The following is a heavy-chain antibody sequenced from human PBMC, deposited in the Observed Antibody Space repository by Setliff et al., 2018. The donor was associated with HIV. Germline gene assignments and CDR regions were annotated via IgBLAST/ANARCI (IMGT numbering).Heavy chain of an antibody. CDR1: GYSFTSYW. CDR3: ARERWRIAAAGTRAYYGMDV. D-gene: IGHD6-13*01. Sequence: PGESLKISCKGSGYSFTSYWIGWVRQMPGKGLEWMGIIYPGDSDTRYSPSFQGQVTISADKSISTAYLQWSSLKASDTAMYYCARERWRIAAAGTRAYYGMDVWGQGTTVTVSS. V-gene: IGHV5-51*01. CDR2: IYPGDSDT. J-gene: IGHJ6*02.